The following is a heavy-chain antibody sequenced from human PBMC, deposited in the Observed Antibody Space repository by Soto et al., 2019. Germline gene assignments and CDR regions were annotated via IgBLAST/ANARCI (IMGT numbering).Heavy chain of an antibody. D-gene: IGHD2-21*01. CDR2: TTTSSAYI. Sequence: EVQLVESGGGLVKPGGSLRISCAASGFTFNTYDMNWVRQAPGKGLEWVSSTTTSSAYIYYADSLKGRITISRDNAKNSLFLQMNSLRAEDTAVYYCVRSGTARLLRHSWFDTWGQGTLVTVSS. J-gene: IGHJ5*02. CDR3: VRSGTARLLRHSWFDT. V-gene: IGHV3-21*01. CDR1: GFTFNTYD.